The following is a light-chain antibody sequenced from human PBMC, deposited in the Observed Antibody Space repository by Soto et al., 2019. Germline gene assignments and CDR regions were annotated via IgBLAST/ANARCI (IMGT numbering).Light chain of an antibody. CDR1: SSDIGGYNF. Sequence: QSALTQPASVSGSPGQSITIACTGTSSDIGGYNFVPWYQQHQGKAPKLLIYDVGNRPSGVSNRFSGSKSGNTASLTISGRQAEDEAHYYCNSYRTVSTYVFGTGTKLTVL. CDR2: DVG. J-gene: IGLJ1*01. CDR3: NSYRTVSTYV. V-gene: IGLV2-14*01.